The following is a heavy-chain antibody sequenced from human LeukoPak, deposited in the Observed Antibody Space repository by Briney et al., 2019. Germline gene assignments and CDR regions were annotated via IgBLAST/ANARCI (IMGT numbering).Heavy chain of an antibody. V-gene: IGHV3-53*05. Sequence: GGSLRLSCATSGLTVSSVYMSWVRQAPGKGLEGVAFIYSGGSTYYADSVKGRFTISRDNSKNTLYLQMNSLRPNDTAVYRCAKGLRQWEDYYDGRVISRFVDSWGQGTLVTVSS. D-gene: IGHD3-22*01. CDR3: AKGLRQWEDYYDGRVISRFVDS. CDR1: GLTVSSVY. CDR2: IYSGGST. J-gene: IGHJ4*02.